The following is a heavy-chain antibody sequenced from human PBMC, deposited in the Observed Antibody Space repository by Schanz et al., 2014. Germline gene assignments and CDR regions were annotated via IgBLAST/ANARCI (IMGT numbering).Heavy chain of an antibody. V-gene: IGHV4-30-2*01. Sequence: QLQLQESGSGLVKPSQTLSLTCGVSGGSISSCGSSWNWIRMPPGKGLEWIGDIYHSGSTYYNPSRMSRVTIALDRSKNLFTRSLNAVTAADTAGDYCARSPGDFPGWFDSWGQGTLVTVSS. CDR3: ARSPGDFPGWFDS. J-gene: IGHJ5*01. D-gene: IGHD4-17*01. CDR2: IYHSGST. CDR1: GGSISSCGSS.